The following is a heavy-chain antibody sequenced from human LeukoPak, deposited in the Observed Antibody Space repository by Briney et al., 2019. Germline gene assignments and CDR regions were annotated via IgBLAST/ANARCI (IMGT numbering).Heavy chain of an antibody. CDR2: IYTSGST. V-gene: IGHV4-4*07. CDR3: ARAYYDFWSGYYVYFDY. Sequence: SETLSLTCTVSGGSISSYYWSWIRQPAGKGLEWIGRIYTSGSTNYNPSLKSRVTMSVDTSKNQFSLKLSSVTAADTAVYYCARAYYDFWSGYYVYFDYWGQGTLVTVSS. CDR1: GGSISSYY. D-gene: IGHD3-3*01. J-gene: IGHJ4*02.